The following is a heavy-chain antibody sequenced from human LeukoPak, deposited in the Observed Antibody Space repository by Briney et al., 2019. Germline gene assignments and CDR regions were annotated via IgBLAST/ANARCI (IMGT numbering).Heavy chain of an antibody. Sequence: RGSLRLSCSASGFTFSDYDMNWVRQAPGKGLEWVSSISGLSTHIYYGDSVKGRFCISRDNAKNSLYLQMNSLGAEDTAIYYCGRAFPPLRTSSAGDLWGQGILVTVSS. J-gene: IGHJ4*02. D-gene: IGHD3-16*01. CDR2: ISGLSTHI. CDR3: GRAFPPLRTSSAGDL. CDR1: GFTFSDYD. V-gene: IGHV3-69-1*02.